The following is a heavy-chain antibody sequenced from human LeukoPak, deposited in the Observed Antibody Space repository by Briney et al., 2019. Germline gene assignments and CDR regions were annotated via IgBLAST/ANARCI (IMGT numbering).Heavy chain of an antibody. D-gene: IGHD3-16*01. CDR1: GFTFDDYG. Sequence: GWSLRLSCAASGFTFDDYGMSWVRQAPGKGVEWGSGINWNGGSTGYADSVKGRFTISRDNAKNSLYLQMNSLRAEDTALYYCARARADDPYYYYGMDVWGQGTTVTVSS. J-gene: IGHJ6*02. CDR2: INWNGGST. V-gene: IGHV3-20*04. CDR3: ARARADDPYYYYGMDV.